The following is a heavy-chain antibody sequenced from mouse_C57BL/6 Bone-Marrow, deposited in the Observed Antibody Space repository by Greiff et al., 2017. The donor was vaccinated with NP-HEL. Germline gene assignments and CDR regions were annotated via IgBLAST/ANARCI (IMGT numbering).Heavy chain of an antibody. Sequence: DVHLVESGGGLVKPGGSLKLSCAASGFTFSSYAMSWVRQTPEKRLEWVATISDGGSYTYYPDNVKGRFTISRDNAKNNLYLQMSHLKSEDTAMYYCARGEIGYFDVWGTGTTVTVSS. V-gene: IGHV5-4*01. CDR2: ISDGGSYT. J-gene: IGHJ1*03. D-gene: IGHD5-1-1*01. CDR1: GFTFSSYA. CDR3: ARGEIGYFDV.